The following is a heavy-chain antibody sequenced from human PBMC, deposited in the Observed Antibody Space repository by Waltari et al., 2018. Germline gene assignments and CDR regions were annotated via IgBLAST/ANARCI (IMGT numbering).Heavy chain of an antibody. CDR2: VNHSGST. CDR3: ARAGGRIQLWSRDYYYGMDV. CDR1: GGSFSGYY. J-gene: IGHJ6*02. V-gene: IGHV4-34*01. Sequence: QVQLQQWGAGLLKPSETLSLTCAVYGGSFSGYYWSWIRQPPGKGLEWIGEVNHSGSTNYNPSLKSRVTISVDTSKNQFSLKLSSVTAADTAVYYCARAGGRIQLWSRDYYYGMDVWGQGP. D-gene: IGHD5-18*01.